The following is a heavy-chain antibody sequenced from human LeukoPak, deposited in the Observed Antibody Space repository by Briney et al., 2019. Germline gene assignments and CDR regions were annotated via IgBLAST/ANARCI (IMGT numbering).Heavy chain of an antibody. J-gene: IGHJ5*02. D-gene: IGHD3-10*01. CDR2: INHSGST. Sequence: SETLSLTCAVYGGSFSGYYWSWIRQPPGKGLEWIGEINHSGSTNYNPSLKSRVTILVDTSKNQFSLKLTSVTAADTAVYYCARHYLLYYYGSGSLAFDPWGQGTLVTVSS. V-gene: IGHV4-34*01. CDR1: GGSFSGYY. CDR3: ARHYLLYYYGSGSLAFDP.